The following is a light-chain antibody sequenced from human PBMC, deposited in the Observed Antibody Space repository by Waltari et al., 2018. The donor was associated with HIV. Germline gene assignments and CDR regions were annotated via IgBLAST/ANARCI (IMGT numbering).Light chain of an antibody. Sequence: VLMSQSPLFLPVTLGQSASMFCRSNQSLQYDDGNTYLSWFLQRPGQSPRRLLYKVSDRDSGVPDRFSGSGAGTDFTLKINRVEAEDIGVYYCMQGSNHISFGQGTRLEIK. J-gene: IGKJ5*01. CDR1: QSLQYDDGNTY. V-gene: IGKV2-30*01. CDR2: KVS. CDR3: MQGSNHIS.